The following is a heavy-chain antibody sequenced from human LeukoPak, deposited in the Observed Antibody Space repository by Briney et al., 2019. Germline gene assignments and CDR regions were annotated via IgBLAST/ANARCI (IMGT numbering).Heavy chain of an antibody. Sequence: SDTLSLTCTVSGGSISSSSYYWGWIRQPPGKGLEWIGSIYYSGSTYYNPSLKSRVTMSVDTSKNQFSLKLSSVTAADTAVYYCARDIGVAAASFDYWGQGTLVTVSS. CDR1: GGSISSSSYY. V-gene: IGHV4-39*07. CDR3: ARDIGVAAASFDY. CDR2: IYYSGST. D-gene: IGHD6-13*01. J-gene: IGHJ4*02.